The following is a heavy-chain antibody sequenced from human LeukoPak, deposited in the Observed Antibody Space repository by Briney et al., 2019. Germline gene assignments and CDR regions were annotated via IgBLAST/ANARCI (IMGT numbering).Heavy chain of an antibody. CDR2: IYTSGST. D-gene: IGHD5-18*01. Sequence: PSETLSPTCTVSGGSISSYYWSWIRQPAGKGLEWIGRIYTSGSTNYNPSLKSRVTISVDKSKNQFSLKLSSVTAADTAVYYCARADTAMVPGSYYYYMDVWGKGTTVTVSS. V-gene: IGHV4-4*07. CDR1: GGSISSYY. CDR3: ARADTAMVPGSYYYYMDV. J-gene: IGHJ6*03.